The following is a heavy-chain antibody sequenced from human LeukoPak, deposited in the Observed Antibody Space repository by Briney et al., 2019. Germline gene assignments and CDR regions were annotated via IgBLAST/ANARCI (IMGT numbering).Heavy chain of an antibody. Sequence: SETLSLTCTVSGGSISSYYWSWIQQPPGKGLEWIGYIYYSGSTNYNPSLKSRVTISVDTSKNQFSLKLSSVTAADTAVYYCARGKPGIAVAGTKFDYWGQGTLVTVSS. J-gene: IGHJ4*02. CDR2: IYYSGST. CDR3: ARGKPGIAVAGTKFDY. V-gene: IGHV4-59*08. D-gene: IGHD6-19*01. CDR1: GGSISSYY.